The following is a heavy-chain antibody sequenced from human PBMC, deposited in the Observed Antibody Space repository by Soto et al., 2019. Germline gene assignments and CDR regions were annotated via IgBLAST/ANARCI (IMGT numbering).Heavy chain of an antibody. V-gene: IGHV4-30-2*01. J-gene: IGHJ3*02. Sequence: QLQLQESGSGLVKPSQTLSLTCAVSGGSISSGGYSWSWIRQPPGKGLEWIGYIYHSGSTYYNPSLKSRVTISVDRSKNQFSLKLSSVTAADTAVYYCAREPLYYHSSGRGAFDIWGQGTMVTVSS. CDR2: IYHSGST. CDR3: AREPLYYHSSGRGAFDI. CDR1: GGSISSGGYS. D-gene: IGHD3-22*01.